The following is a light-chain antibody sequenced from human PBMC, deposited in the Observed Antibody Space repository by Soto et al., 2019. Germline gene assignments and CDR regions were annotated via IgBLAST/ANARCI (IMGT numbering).Light chain of an antibody. V-gene: IGKV3-20*01. CDR2: GAS. J-gene: IGKJ1*01. Sequence: EIVLRKSPGTLSLSPGGGAALSGKASQSVRSNYLAWYQQTPGQAPRLLIYGASSRATGIPDRFSGSGSGTFFTLTISRLEPEDFAVYYCQQYGGSPTFGQGTKVDIK. CDR1: QSVRSNY. CDR3: QQYGGSPT.